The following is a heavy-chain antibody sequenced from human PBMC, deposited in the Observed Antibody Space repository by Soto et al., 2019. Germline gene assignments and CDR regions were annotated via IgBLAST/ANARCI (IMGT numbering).Heavy chain of an antibody. V-gene: IGHV3-23*01. J-gene: IGHJ4*02. CDR1: GFTFNNYG. Sequence: GGSLRLSCAASGFTFNNYGMSWVRQAPGKGLEWVSAITDSGGSTYYADSVKGRFTISRDNSKNTVYLQMNSLRAEDTAVYYCAKAARVVTLYYFDYWGQGTLVTVSS. CDR2: ITDSGGST. D-gene: IGHD2-2*01. CDR3: AKAARVVTLYYFDY.